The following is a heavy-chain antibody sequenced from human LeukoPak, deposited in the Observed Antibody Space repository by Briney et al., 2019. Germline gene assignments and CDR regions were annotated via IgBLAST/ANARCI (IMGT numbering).Heavy chain of an antibody. J-gene: IGHJ4*02. CDR1: GFTFSSND. CDR2: ISGSGGST. V-gene: IGHV3-23*01. Sequence: GGSLRLSCAASGFTFSSNDMSWVRQAPGKGLEWVSAISGSGGSTYYADSVKGRFTISRDNSKNTLYLQMNSLRAEDTAVYYCAKGRGSALDYWGQGTLVTVSS. CDR3: AKGRGSALDY.